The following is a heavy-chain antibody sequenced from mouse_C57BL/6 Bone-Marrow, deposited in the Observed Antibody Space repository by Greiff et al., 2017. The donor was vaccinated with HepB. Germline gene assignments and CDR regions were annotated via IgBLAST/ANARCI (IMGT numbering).Heavy chain of an antibody. J-gene: IGHJ4*01. CDR3: ARLSYGYAMDY. Sequence: EVMLVESGGGLVQPGGSLKLSCAASGFTFSSYAMSWVRQTPEKRLEWVATISDGGSYTYYPDNVKGRFTISRDNAKNNLYLQMSHLKSEDTAMYYCARLSYGYAMDYWGQGTSVTVSS. CDR1: GFTFSSYA. CDR2: ISDGGSYT. V-gene: IGHV5-4*03. D-gene: IGHD1-1*01.